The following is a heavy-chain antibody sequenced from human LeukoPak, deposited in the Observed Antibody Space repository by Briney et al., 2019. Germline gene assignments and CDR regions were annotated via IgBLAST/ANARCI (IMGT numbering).Heavy chain of an antibody. J-gene: IGHJ6*03. Sequence: GGSLRLSCAASGFTFDDYAMHWVRHAPGKGLEWVSGISWNSGSIGYVDSVKGRFTISRDNAKNSLYLQMNSLRAEDMALYYCAKGGGYDLGYYYYMDVWGKGTTVTVSS. CDR2: ISWNSGSI. CDR3: AKGGGYDLGYYYYMDV. D-gene: IGHD5-12*01. CDR1: GFTFDDYA. V-gene: IGHV3-9*03.